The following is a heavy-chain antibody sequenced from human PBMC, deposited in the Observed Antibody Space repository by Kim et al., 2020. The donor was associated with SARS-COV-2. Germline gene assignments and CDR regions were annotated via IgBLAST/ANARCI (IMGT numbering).Heavy chain of an antibody. CDR1: GGSFSGYY. J-gene: IGHJ6*02. CDR3: ARGLGLTPYGMDV. Sequence: SETLSLTCAVYGGSFSGYYWSWIRQPPGKGLEWIGEINHSGSTNYNPSLKSRVTISVDTSKNQFSLKLSSVTAADTAVYYCARGLGLTPYGMDVWGQWTT. D-gene: IGHD3-3*01. CDR2: INHSGST. V-gene: IGHV4-34*01.